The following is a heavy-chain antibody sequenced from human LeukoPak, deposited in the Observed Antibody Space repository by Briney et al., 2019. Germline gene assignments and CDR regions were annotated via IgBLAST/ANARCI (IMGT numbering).Heavy chain of an antibody. CDR1: GFIFSSYV. CDR3: ARSSRSGFWFAGADY. J-gene: IGHJ4*02. Sequence: GGSLRLSCAASGFIFSSYVMNWVRQAPGKGLEWVAAISDDGNHQYYADSVRGRFTSSRDNSKNTLYLRMNSLRPEDTAVYYCARSSRSGFWFAGADYWGQGTLVTVSS. D-gene: IGHD3-10*01. CDR2: ISDDGNHQ. V-gene: IGHV3-30*03.